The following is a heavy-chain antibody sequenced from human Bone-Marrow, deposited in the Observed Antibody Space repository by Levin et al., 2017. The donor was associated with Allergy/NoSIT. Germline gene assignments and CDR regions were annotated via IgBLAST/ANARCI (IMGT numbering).Heavy chain of an antibody. Sequence: LRLSCTVSGGSLSSGDYYWSWIRQPPGTGREWIGYIYDTGRSYYNPSLKSRVTMSVETSKNQFSLKVTSLTAAHTAADFCARGVYDFWTGYLDYWVRGTLVTVSS. CDR2: IYDTGRS. J-gene: IGHJ4*02. V-gene: IGHV4-30-4*01. CDR3: ARGVYDFWTGYLDY. D-gene: IGHD3-3*01. CDR1: GGSLSSGDYY.